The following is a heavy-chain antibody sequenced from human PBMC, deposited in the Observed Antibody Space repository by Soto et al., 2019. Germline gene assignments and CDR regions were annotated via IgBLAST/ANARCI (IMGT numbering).Heavy chain of an antibody. CDR3: ASVGYSRYLGANWFDP. CDR2: FFIGGNT. D-gene: IGHD6-13*01. J-gene: IGHJ5*02. CDR1: GGSISSSTYY. Sequence: SETLSLTCTVSGGSISSSTYYWGWMRQPPGKGLEWIASFFIGGNTYYNPSLKSRVTISVDTSKNQFSLKLSSVTAADTAVYYCASVGYSRYLGANWFDPWGQGTLVNVSS. V-gene: IGHV4-39*07.